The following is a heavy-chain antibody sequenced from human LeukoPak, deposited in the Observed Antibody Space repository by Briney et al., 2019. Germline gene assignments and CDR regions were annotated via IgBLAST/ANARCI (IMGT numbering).Heavy chain of an antibody. Sequence: GGSLRLSCAASGFTFSSYGMHWVRQAPGKGLEWVAFIRYDGSNKYYADSVKGRFTISRDNSKNTLYLQMNSLKTEDTAVYYCTTDQTPYYDFWSGYWGGYFDYWGQGTLVTVSS. CDR3: TTDQTPYYDFWSGYWGGYFDY. D-gene: IGHD3-3*01. CDR2: IRYDGSNK. CDR1: GFTFSSYG. J-gene: IGHJ4*02. V-gene: IGHV3-30*02.